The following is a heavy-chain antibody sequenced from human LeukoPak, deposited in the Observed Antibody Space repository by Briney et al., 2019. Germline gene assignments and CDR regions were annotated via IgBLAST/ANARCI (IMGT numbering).Heavy chain of an antibody. CDR3: AGDNSVGDNAWWFDP. CDR2: VNPSGGGT. D-gene: IGHD1-26*01. J-gene: IGHJ5*02. V-gene: IGHV1-46*01. Sequence: ASVKVSCKTSGYTFTNYYMHWVRQAPGQGLEWLGLVNPSGGGTTYAQKFQGRVTMTRDMSTSTDYMELSSLRSEDTAIYYCAGDNSVGDNAWWFDPWGQGTLVTVSS. CDR1: GYTFTNYY.